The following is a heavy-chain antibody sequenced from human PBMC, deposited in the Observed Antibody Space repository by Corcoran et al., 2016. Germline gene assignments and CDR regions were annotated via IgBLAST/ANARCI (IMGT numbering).Heavy chain of an antibody. CDR1: GYSFTSYW. CDR3: ARQSGSRGWPYYYYYGMDV. D-gene: IGHD6-19*01. V-gene: IGHV5-51*01. Sequence: EVQLVQSGAEVKKPGESLKISCKGSGYSFTSYWIGWVRQMPGKGLEWMGIIYPGDSDTRYSPSFQGQVTISADKSISTAYLQWSSLKASDTAMYYSARQSGSRGWPYYYYYGMDVWGQGTTVTVSS. CDR2: IYPGDSDT. J-gene: IGHJ6*02.